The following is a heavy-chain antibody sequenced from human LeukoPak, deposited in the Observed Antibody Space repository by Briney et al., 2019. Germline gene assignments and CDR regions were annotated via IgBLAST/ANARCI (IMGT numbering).Heavy chain of an antibody. D-gene: IGHD6-6*01. CDR2: IRSDGWYR. V-gene: IGHV3-30*02. Sequence: PGGSLRLSCAASGFTFGTYGMHWVRQAPGKGLAWVAFIRSDGWYRFYAGSVKGRFTLSRDNSKNSLFLHMNSLRVEDTAVYSCARGETARRGALVNWGQGTLVTVSS. CDR1: GFTFGTYG. CDR3: ARGETARRGALVN. J-gene: IGHJ4*02.